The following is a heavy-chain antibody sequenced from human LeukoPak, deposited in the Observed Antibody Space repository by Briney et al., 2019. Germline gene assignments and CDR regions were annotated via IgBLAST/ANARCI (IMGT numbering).Heavy chain of an antibody. J-gene: IGHJ3*02. V-gene: IGHV4-39*07. D-gene: IGHD3-10*01. Sequence: PSETLSLTCTVSGGSISSSSYYWGWIRQPPGKGLEWIGSIYYSRSTYYNPSLKSRVTISVDTSKNQFSQKLSSVTAADTAVYYCARPLMVRGVIRVDAFEIWGQGTMVTVSS. CDR1: GGSISSSSYY. CDR2: IYYSRST. CDR3: ARPLMVRGVIRVDAFEI.